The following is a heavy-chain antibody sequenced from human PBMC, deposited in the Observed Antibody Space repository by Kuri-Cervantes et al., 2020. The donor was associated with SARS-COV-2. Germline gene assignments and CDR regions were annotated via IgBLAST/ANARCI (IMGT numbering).Heavy chain of an antibody. J-gene: IGHJ4*02. CDR3: AKDRVGVQDF. V-gene: IGHV3-30*18. CDR1: GFTFKNFG. CDR2: ISHDGKNK. Sequence: GESLKISCVASGFTFKNFGMHWVRQAPGKGLEWVAVISHDGKNKKCIASGKGRFTISRDNSQNTLYLHMKSLRSEDTAMYYCAKDRVGVQDFWGQGTLVTVSS. D-gene: IGHD2-21*01.